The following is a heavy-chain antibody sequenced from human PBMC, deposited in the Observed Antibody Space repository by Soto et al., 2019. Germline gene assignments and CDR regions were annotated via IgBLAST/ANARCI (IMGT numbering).Heavy chain of an antibody. CDR2: IYPGDSDA. CDR1: GYSFTKYW. Sequence: GETLKISCQGSGYSFTKYWVGWVRQMPGKGLEWMGMIYPGDSDARYSPSFQGQVIISADKSINTAYLQWSSLRASDTAIYYCARTYRGTSPPPYYFDSWGQGTLVTVPS. D-gene: IGHD1-26*01. J-gene: IGHJ4*02. CDR3: ARTYRGTSPPPYYFDS. V-gene: IGHV5-51*01.